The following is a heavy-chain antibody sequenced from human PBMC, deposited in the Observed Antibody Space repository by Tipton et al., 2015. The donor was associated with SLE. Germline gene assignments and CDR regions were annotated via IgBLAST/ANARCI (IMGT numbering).Heavy chain of an antibody. Sequence: LRLSCAASGFTFDDYGMSWVRQAPGKGLEWIGEINHSGSTNYNPSLKSRVTISVDTSKNQFSLKLSSVTAADTAVYYCARGSYGSGIPDAFDVWGQGTMVTVSS. J-gene: IGHJ3*01. D-gene: IGHD3-10*01. CDR2: INHSGST. CDR3: ARGSYGSGIPDAFDV. V-gene: IGHV4-34*01. CDR1: GFTFDDYG.